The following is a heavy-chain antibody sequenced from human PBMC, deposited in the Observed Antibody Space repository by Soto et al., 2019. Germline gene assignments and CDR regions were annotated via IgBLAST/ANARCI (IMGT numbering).Heavy chain of an antibody. J-gene: IGHJ3*02. CDR2: IREDGKEI. D-gene: IGHD3-10*01. V-gene: IGHV3-7*01. CDR3: GTDQWGGSFDI. Sequence: GGSLRLSCAASGFTLSSYWMAWVRQTPGKGLEFVANIREDGKEINYVDSVKGRFTISRDNAKNSLFLQMNSLRDDDTAVYYCGTDQWGGSFDIGGQGTMVTVSS. CDR1: GFTLSSYW.